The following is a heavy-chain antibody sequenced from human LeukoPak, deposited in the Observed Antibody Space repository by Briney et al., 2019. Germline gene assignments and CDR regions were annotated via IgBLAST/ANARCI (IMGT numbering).Heavy chain of an antibody. CDR3: AKGGPYSSSWGGKFDH. J-gene: IGHJ4*02. V-gene: IGHV3-23*01. CDR2: ISGSGDRT. Sequence: GGSLRLSCAASGFTFSSYAMNWVRQAPGKGLEWVSSISGSGDRTYYADSVNGRFTISRENSKNTLYLQMNSLRAEDTAIYYCAKGGPYSSSWGGKFDHWGQGTLVTVSS. CDR1: GFTFSSYA. D-gene: IGHD6-13*01.